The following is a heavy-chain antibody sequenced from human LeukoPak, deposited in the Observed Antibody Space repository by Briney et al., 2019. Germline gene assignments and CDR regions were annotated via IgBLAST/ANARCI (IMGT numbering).Heavy chain of an antibody. D-gene: IGHD5-18*01. CDR1: GFTFSGYG. V-gene: IGHV3-33*06. Sequence: PGRSLRLSCAASGFTFSGYGMHWVRQAPDKGLEWVAIIWYDGNNKYYANSVKGRFTISRDNSKNTLYLQMNSLRVEDTAVYYCGKDWGYTTMVSYYFDYWGQGALVTVSS. CDR2: IWYDGNNK. CDR3: GKDWGYTTMVSYYFDY. J-gene: IGHJ4*02.